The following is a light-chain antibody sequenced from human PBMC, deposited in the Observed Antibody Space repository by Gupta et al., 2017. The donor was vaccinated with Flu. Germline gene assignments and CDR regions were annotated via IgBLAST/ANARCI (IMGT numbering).Light chain of an antibody. CDR1: PKFSISY. CDR2: YAS. Sequence: TPSLSPVGSTTLTSRARPKFSISYLVWYQQKPGRPPSLLIYYASSRDSGVPYSFSGSRSGAEFTLSISRREPEDYAAYYCHQHKNTPPDTFGQGTKVEI. CDR3: HQHKNTPPDT. J-gene: IGKJ1*01. V-gene: IGKV3D-20*02.